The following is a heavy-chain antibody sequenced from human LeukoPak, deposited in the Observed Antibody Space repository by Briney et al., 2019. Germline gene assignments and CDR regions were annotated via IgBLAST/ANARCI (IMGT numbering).Heavy chain of an antibody. J-gene: IGHJ5*02. V-gene: IGHV4-39*01. CDR2: IYYSGST. CDR1: GGSISSTNW. CDR3: ARQSMGYDSSGYYYRWFDP. D-gene: IGHD3-22*01. Sequence: SETLSLTCGVSGGSISSTNWWGWIRQPPGKGLEWIGSIYYSGSTYYNPSLKSRVTISVDTSKNQFSLKLSSVTAADTAVYYCARQSMGYDSSGYYYRWFDPWGQGTLVTVSS.